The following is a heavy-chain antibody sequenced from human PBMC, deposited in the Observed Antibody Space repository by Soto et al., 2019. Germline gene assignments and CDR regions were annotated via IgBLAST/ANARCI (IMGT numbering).Heavy chain of an antibody. CDR3: AHRAYYYGSGSYYTH. CDR2: IYWDDDK. Sequence: SGPTLVNPTQTLTLACTFWGFSLSTREVGVGWIRQPPGKALEWLALIYWDDDKRYRPSLKSRLTIVKDTSKNLVILVMTNMDPEDTATYYCAHRAYYYGSGSYYTHWGQGILVTVSS. D-gene: IGHD3-10*01. CDR1: GFSLSTREVG. V-gene: IGHV2-5*02. J-gene: IGHJ4*02.